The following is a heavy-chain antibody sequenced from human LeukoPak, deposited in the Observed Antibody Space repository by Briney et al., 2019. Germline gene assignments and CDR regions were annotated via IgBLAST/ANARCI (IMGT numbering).Heavy chain of an antibody. D-gene: IGHD5-12*01. CDR2: ISWNSGSI. V-gene: IGHV3-9*01. CDR3: AKDTVSALSSGYDSIVGYYFDY. CDR1: GFTFDDYA. Sequence: GRSLRLSCAASGFTFDDYAMHWVRQAPGKGLEWVSGISWNSGSIGYADSVKGRFTISRDNAKNSLYLQMNSLRAEDTALYYCAKDTVSALSSGYDSIVGYYFDYWGQGTLVTISS. J-gene: IGHJ4*02.